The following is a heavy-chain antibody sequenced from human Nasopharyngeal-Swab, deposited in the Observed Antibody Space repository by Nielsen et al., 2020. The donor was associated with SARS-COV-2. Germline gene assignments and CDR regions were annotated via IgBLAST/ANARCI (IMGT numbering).Heavy chain of an antibody. CDR1: GFTFSSYS. Sequence: GESLKISCAASGFTFSSYSMNWVCQAPGKGLEWVSSISSSSSYIYYADSVKGRFTISRDNAKNSLYLQMNSLRAEDTAVYYCARDEKSSEYYFDYWGQGTLVTVSS. D-gene: IGHD6-6*01. CDR2: ISSSSSYI. CDR3: ARDEKSSEYYFDY. J-gene: IGHJ4*02. V-gene: IGHV3-21*01.